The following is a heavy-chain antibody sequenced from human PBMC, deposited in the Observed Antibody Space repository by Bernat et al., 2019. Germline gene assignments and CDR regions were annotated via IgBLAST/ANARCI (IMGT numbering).Heavy chain of an antibody. Sequence: QLQLQESGPGLVKPSETLSLTCTVSGGSISSSSYYWGWIRQPPGKGLEWIGSIYYSGSTYYNPSLKGQVTISVDTSKNQCSLSVSSVTAADTAVYYCARRESSEYYFDYWGQGTLVTVPS. V-gene: IGHV4-39*01. CDR2: IYYSGST. CDR3: ARRESSEYYFDY. CDR1: GGSISSSSYY. J-gene: IGHJ4*02. D-gene: IGHD6-19*01.